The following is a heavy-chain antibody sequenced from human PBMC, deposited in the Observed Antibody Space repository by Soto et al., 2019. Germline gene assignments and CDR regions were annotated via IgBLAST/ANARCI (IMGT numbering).Heavy chain of an antibody. D-gene: IGHD3-9*01. Sequence: QVRLLQSGPEVQRPGASTNISCQASGYHFTGSYLHWMRRAHGQAPQWMGMINPDSGSTTYAQSFQGRVAMPADKSTDTIYLGLDRLTSDDSAPYYCAKQFCDDRNCHWYFDFWGQGTSITVSP. CDR2: INPDSGST. J-gene: IGHJ4*02. CDR1: GYHFTGSY. V-gene: IGHV1-2*02. CDR3: AKQFCDDRNCHWYFDF.